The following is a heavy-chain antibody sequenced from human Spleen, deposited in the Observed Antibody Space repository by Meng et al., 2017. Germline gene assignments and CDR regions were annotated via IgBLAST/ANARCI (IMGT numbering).Heavy chain of an antibody. CDR1: GYTFTGYY. V-gene: IGHV1-2*02. Sequence: ASVKVSCKTSGYTFTGYYMHWVRQAPGQGLEWMGWINPNSGGTNYAQKFQGRVTMTRDTSISTAYMELSRLRSDDTAVYYCARINRGEYDAFDIWGQGTMVTVSS. J-gene: IGHJ3*02. CDR3: ARINRGEYDAFDI. D-gene: IGHD1-14*01. CDR2: INPNSGGT.